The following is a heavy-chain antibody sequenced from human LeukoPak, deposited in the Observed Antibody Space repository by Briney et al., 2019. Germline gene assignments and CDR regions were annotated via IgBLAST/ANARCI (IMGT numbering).Heavy chain of an antibody. D-gene: IGHD5-12*01. J-gene: IGHJ3*01. CDR2: MYSSGSS. Sequence: SETLSLTCTVSGGSISSVSDYWNWLRQPAGKGLEWIGRMYSSGSSNYNPSLKSRVTISVDTSKNQVSLKLSSVTAADTAIYYCARATAWIDAFDFWGQGTMVTVSS. CDR3: ARATAWIDAFDF. V-gene: IGHV4-61*02. CDR1: GGSISSVSDY.